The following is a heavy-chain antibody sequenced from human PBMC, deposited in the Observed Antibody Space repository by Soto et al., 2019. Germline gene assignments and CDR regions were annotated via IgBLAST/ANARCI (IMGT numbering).Heavy chain of an antibody. CDR1: GYTFTSYG. Sequence: QVQLVQSGDEVKKPGASVKVSCKASGYTFTSYGISWVRQAPGQGLEWMGWISAYNGNTNYAQKLQGRVTMTTDTAMXTAYMELRSLRSDDTAVYYCASVSGELGIRGAFDIWGQGTMVTVSS. V-gene: IGHV1-18*01. D-gene: IGHD7-27*01. CDR2: ISAYNGNT. CDR3: ASVSGELGIRGAFDI. J-gene: IGHJ3*02.